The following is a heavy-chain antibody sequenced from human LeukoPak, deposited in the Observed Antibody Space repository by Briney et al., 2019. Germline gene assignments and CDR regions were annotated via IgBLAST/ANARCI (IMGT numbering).Heavy chain of an antibody. CDR3: ARRAGRAYYYDSSGYYYQRARALDY. V-gene: IGHV4-39*07. Sequence: SETLSLTCTVSGGSISSSSYYWGWIRQPPGKGLEWIGEINHSGSTNYNPSLKSRVTISVDTSKNQFSLKLSSVTAADTAVYYCARRAGRAYYYDSSGYYYQRARALDYWGQGTLVTVSS. D-gene: IGHD3-22*01. CDR2: INHSGST. CDR1: GGSISSSSYY. J-gene: IGHJ4*02.